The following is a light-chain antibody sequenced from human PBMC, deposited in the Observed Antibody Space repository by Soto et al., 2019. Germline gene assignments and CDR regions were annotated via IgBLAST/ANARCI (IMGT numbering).Light chain of an antibody. CDR3: SSYTSTTTLV. V-gene: IGLV2-14*01. CDR2: EVS. J-gene: IGLJ2*01. CDR1: SSDVGGYNY. Sequence: QSVLTQPASVSGSPGQSITISCTGSSSDVGGYNYVSWYQQHPGKAPKLMLYEVSNRPSGVSDRFSGSKSGNTASLTISGLQAEDEADYYCSSYTSTTTLVFGGGTKLTVL.